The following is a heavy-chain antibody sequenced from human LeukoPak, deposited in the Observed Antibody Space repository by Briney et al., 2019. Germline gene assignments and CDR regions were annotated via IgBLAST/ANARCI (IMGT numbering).Heavy chain of an antibody. CDR3: GRPLSYYSDSSGDDAFDI. CDR2: IYHGGST. Sequence: PSETLSLTCTVSGYSISSGYYWGWIRQPPGKGLEWIGNIYHGGSTYYNPSLNSRVTISVDTSKNQFSLKLSSVTAADTAVYYCGRPLSYYSDSSGDDAFDIWGQGTMVTVSS. J-gene: IGHJ3*02. D-gene: IGHD3-22*01. CDR1: GYSISSGYY. V-gene: IGHV4-38-2*02.